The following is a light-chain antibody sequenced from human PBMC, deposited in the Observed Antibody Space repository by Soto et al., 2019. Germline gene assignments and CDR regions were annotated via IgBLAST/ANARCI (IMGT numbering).Light chain of an antibody. CDR2: DTS. J-gene: IGKJ2*01. V-gene: IGKV3-20*01. CDR3: QQSGSSPRT. Sequence: EIVLTQSPGTLSLSPGERATLSCRASQSVSNVYLAWYQQKPGQAPRLLIYDTSNRATGNPDRFSGSGSGTDFTLTISRLEPEDFAVYYCQQSGSSPRTFGQGTKLEIK. CDR1: QSVSNVY.